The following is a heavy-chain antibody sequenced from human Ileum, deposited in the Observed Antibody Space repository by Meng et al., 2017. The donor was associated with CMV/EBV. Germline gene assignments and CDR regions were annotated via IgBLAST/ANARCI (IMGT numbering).Heavy chain of an antibody. V-gene: IGHV3-23*03. J-gene: IGHJ4*02. CDR2: IYSGGSST. D-gene: IGHD3-10*01. CDR1: TFSSYA. Sequence: TFSSYAMSWVRQAPGKGLEWVSVIYSGGSSTYYADSVKGRFTISRDNSKNTLYLQMNSLRAEDTAVYYCAKDPYYYGSGSYWRWYDYWGQGTLVTVSS. CDR3: AKDPYYYGSGSYWRWYDY.